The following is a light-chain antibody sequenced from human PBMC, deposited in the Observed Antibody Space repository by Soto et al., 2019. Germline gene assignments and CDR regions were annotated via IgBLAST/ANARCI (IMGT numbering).Light chain of an antibody. Sequence: DIQMTQSPSTLSASVEDRVTITCRASQSISAWLAWYQQKPGKAPKLLVYKASTLETGDPSRFSGSGSGTEFTLTISSLQPDDFATYYCHQYHKFPYTFGQGTKLEIK. CDR1: QSISAW. J-gene: IGKJ2*01. CDR2: KAS. V-gene: IGKV1-5*03. CDR3: HQYHKFPYT.